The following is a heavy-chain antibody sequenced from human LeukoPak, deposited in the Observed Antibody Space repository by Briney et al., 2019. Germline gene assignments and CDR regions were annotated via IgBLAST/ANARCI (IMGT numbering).Heavy chain of an antibody. Sequence: ASVKVSCKVSGYTLTELSMHWVRQAPGKGLEWMGGFDPEDGETIYAQKFQGRVTMTEDTSTDTAYMELSSLRSEDTAVYYCATATPFTMVRAPLDYWGQGTLVTVSS. J-gene: IGHJ4*02. CDR1: GYTLTELS. D-gene: IGHD3-10*01. CDR3: ATATPFTMVRAPLDY. V-gene: IGHV1-24*01. CDR2: FDPEDGET.